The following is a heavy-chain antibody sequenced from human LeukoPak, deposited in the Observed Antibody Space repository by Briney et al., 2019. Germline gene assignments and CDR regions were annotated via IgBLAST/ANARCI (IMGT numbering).Heavy chain of an antibody. J-gene: IGHJ4*02. CDR1: GFTFSSYE. Sequence: GGSLRLSCAASGFTFSSYEMNWVRQAPGKGLEWVSYISSSGSTTYYADSVKGRFTVSRDNAKNSLHLQMNSLRAEDTAVYYCARDPGGYHYGHFDFWGQGTLVTVSS. V-gene: IGHV3-48*03. D-gene: IGHD5-18*01. CDR3: ARDPGGYHYGHFDF. CDR2: ISSSGSTT.